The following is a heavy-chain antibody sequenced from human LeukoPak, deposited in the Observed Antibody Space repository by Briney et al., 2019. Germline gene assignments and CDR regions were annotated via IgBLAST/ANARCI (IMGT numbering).Heavy chain of an antibody. J-gene: IGHJ4*02. CDR3: AKETRGSYSDY. D-gene: IGHD5-12*01. V-gene: IGHV3-30*02. CDR1: GFTFSSSG. CDR2: MSYDGSNR. Sequence: GGSLRLSCAASGFTFSSSGMHWVRQAPGRGLEWVAFMSYDGSNRYYADSVKGRFTISRDNSKNTLYLQMNSLRDEDTAVYYCAKETRGSYSDYWGQGTLVTVSS.